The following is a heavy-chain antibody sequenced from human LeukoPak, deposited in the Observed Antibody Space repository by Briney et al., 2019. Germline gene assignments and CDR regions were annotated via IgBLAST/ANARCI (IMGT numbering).Heavy chain of an antibody. V-gene: IGHV4-34*01. CDR3: ARVGYNAFDI. J-gene: IGHJ3*02. CDR1: GGSFTDHY. Sequence: SETLSLTCAVYGGSFTDHYWNWIRQTPGKGLEWIGQINHSGSTNYNSSLKSRVTISVDTSKNQFSLKLDSVTAADTAVYYCARVGYNAFDIWGQGTRVTVSS. D-gene: IGHD5-24*01. CDR2: INHSGST.